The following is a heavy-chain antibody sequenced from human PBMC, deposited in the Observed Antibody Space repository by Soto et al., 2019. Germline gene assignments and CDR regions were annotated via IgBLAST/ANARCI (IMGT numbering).Heavy chain of an antibody. D-gene: IGHD3-22*01. Sequence: QVQLQESGPGLVKPSETLSLTCTVSGGSVSSGSYYWSWIRQPPGKGLEWIGYIYYSGSTNYNPSLKSRVTISVDPSKTQFSLKLSSVTAADTAVYYCARARIGVVISSWGQGTLVTVSS. V-gene: IGHV4-61*01. CDR1: GGSVSSGSYY. J-gene: IGHJ4*02. CDR2: IYYSGST. CDR3: ARARIGVVISS.